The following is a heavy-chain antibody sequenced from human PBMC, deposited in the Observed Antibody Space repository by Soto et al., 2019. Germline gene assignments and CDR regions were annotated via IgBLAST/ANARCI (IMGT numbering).Heavy chain of an antibody. J-gene: IGHJ5*02. CDR2: INYSGRT. D-gene: IGHD3-10*01. CDR1: GGSISSGGYY. V-gene: IGHV4-31*03. Sequence: QVQLQESGPGLVKPSQTLSLTCTVSGGSISSGGYYWSWIRQHPGKGLEWIGHINYSGRTYYYSSLKSRVSISVDTSKNQFSLKLSSVTAADTAIYYCARDYNRRPVGWFDPWGQGTLVTVSS. CDR3: ARDYNRRPVGWFDP.